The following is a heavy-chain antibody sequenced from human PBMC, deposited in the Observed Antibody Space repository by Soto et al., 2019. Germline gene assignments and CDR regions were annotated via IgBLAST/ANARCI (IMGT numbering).Heavy chain of an antibody. V-gene: IGHV1-18*01. CDR2: INGYTGNT. D-gene: IGHD3-16*01. J-gene: IGHJ6*02. CDR3: ARSWVTGKGGMDV. Sequence: QVQLVQSGAEVKKPGASVKVSCKASGYTFTSYGFSWVRQAPGQGLEWMGWINGYTGNTHYAQQFQGIVTMTTDTSTSTDYMELWTLISDDTAVYYCARSWVTGKGGMDVWGQGTTVTVSS. CDR1: GYTFTSYG.